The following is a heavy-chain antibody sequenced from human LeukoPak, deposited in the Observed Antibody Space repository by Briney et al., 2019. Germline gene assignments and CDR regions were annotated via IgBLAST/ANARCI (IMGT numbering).Heavy chain of an antibody. CDR2: INHSGST. Sequence: SETLSLTCAVYSGSFSGYYWSWIRQPPGKGLEWLGEINHSGSTNYNPPLKSRVTISVDTSKNQFSLKLTSVTVADTALYYCARVVSGLVVPPTRGDYFDSWGLGTVVTVSS. V-gene: IGHV4-34*01. D-gene: IGHD2-2*01. CDR1: SGSFSGYY. CDR3: ARVVSGLVVPPTRGDYFDS. J-gene: IGHJ4*02.